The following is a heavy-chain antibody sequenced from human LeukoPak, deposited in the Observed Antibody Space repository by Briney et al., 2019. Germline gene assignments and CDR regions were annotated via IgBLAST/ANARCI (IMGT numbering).Heavy chain of an antibody. D-gene: IGHD3-10*01. V-gene: IGHV1-2*02. CDR1: GYTFTGYY. Sequence: ASVKASCKASGYTFTGYYMHWVRQAPGQGLEWMGWINPNSGGTNYAQKFQGRVTMTRDTSISTAYMELSRLRSDDTAVYYCARVQGDMVRGVITRYYYYMDVWGKGTTVTVSS. CDR2: INPNSGGT. CDR3: ARVQGDMVRGVITRYYYYMDV. J-gene: IGHJ6*03.